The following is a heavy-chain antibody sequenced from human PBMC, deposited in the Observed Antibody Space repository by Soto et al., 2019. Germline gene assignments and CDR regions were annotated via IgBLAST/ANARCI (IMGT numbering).Heavy chain of an antibody. CDR2: IIPIFGTA. Sequence: SVKVSCKASGGTFSSYAISWVRQAPGQGLEWMGGIIPIFGTANYAQKFQGRVTITADESTSTAYMELSSLRSDDTAVYYCARGYCSSNSCHNWFDPWGQGTLVTVS. J-gene: IGHJ5*02. D-gene: IGHD2-2*01. CDR3: ARGYCSSNSCHNWFDP. CDR1: GGTFSSYA. V-gene: IGHV1-69*13.